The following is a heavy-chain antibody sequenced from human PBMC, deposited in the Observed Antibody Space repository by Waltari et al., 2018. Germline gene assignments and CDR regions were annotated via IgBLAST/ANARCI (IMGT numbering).Heavy chain of an antibody. CDR3: ARETEGGSYYKH. D-gene: IGHD1-26*01. Sequence: QVQLVQSGAEVKKPGASVKVSCKASGYTFTGYYMHWVRQAPGQGLEWMGWINPNSGGTNYAQKLQGRVTMTRDTSISTAYMELSRLRSDDTAVYYCARETEGGSYYKHWGQGTLVTVSA. V-gene: IGHV1-2*02. CDR2: INPNSGGT. J-gene: IGHJ1*01. CDR1: GYTFTGYY.